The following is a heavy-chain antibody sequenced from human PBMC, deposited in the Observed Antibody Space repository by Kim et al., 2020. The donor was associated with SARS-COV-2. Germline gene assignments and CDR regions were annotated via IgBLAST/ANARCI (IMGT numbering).Heavy chain of an antibody. CDR1: GFSVRTNY. CDR2: LYSGGST. D-gene: IGHD4-4*01. V-gene: IGHV3-53*01. CDR3: ARGPSYSGNLDY. J-gene: IGHJ4*02. Sequence: GGSLRLSCAASGFSVRTNYTSWVRQAPGKGPEWVSVLYSGGSTWYPDSVKGRFTISRDNSKNTVYLQMNSLRAEDTAVYYCARGPSYSGNLDYWGQGTLVTVSS.